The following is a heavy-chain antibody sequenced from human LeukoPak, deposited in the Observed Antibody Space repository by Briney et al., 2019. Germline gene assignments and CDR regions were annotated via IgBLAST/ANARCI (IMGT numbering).Heavy chain of an antibody. CDR1: GLTFINAW. V-gene: IGHV3-69-1*01. J-gene: IGHJ6*02. CDR3: AKDDTAVAGLLGV. CDR2: ISSSSYI. D-gene: IGHD6-19*01. Sequence: GGSLRLSCATSGLTFINAWMSWFRQAPGKGLEWVSSISSSSYIYYADSVKGRFTISRDNAKNSLYLQMNSLRAEDTAVYYCAKDDTAVAGLLGVWGQGTTVTVSS.